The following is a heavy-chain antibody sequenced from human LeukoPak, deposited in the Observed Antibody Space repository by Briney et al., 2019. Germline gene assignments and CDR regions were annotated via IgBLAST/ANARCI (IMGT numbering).Heavy chain of an antibody. CDR2: ISSSGSTI. Sequence: GGSLRLSCAASGFTFSDYYMSWVREAPGKGLEWGSYISSSGSTIYYADSVKGRFTISRDNAKNSLYLQMNSLRAEDTAVYYCSRDHRVGATTGFDYWGQGTLVTVSS. J-gene: IGHJ4*02. D-gene: IGHD1-26*01. CDR1: GFTFSDYY. V-gene: IGHV3-11*01. CDR3: SRDHRVGATTGFDY.